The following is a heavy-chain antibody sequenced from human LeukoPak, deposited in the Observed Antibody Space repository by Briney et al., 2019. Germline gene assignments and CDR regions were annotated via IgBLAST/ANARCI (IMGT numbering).Heavy chain of an antibody. Sequence: GGSLRLSCAASGFTFSSYSMNWVCQAPGKGLEWVSSISSNSIYVFYADSMKGRFTISRDNAKNSLSLQMNSLRAEDTAVYYCARDQVDRIWYFDYWGQGTLVTVSS. J-gene: IGHJ4*02. D-gene: IGHD1-14*01. CDR2: ISSNSIYV. CDR1: GFTFSSYS. CDR3: ARDQVDRIWYFDY. V-gene: IGHV3-21*01.